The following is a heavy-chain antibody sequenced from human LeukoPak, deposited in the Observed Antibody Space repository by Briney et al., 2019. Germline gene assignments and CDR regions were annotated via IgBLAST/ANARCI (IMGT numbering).Heavy chain of an antibody. CDR1: GYTFTSYG. CDR3: ARCRREYYYDSSGYLNVYYYYGMDV. D-gene: IGHD3-22*01. J-gene: IGHJ6*02. CDR2: ISAYNGNT. V-gene: IGHV1-18*01. Sequence: ASVKVSCKASGYTFTSYGISWVRQAPGQGLEWMGWISAYNGNTNYAQKLQGRVTMTTDTSMSTAYMELRSLRSDDTAVYYCARCRREYYYDSSGYLNVYYYYGMDVWGQGTTVTVSS.